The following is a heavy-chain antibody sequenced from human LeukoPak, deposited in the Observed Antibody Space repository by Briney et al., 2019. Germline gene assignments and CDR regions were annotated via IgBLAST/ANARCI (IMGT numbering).Heavy chain of an antibody. D-gene: IGHD2-2*01. J-gene: IGHJ4*02. CDR3: ARDGGFFFDIVVVSASQ. Sequence: DSVRGRFTISRDNAKNSLYLQMNSLRAEDTAVYYCARDGGFFFDIVVVSASQWGQGTLVTVSS. V-gene: IGHV3-7*03.